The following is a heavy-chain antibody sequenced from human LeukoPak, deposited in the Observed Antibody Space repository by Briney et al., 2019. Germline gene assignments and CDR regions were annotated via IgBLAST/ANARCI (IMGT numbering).Heavy chain of an antibody. D-gene: IGHD3-10*01. CDR1: GGSISSYY. CDR3: ARAFGGDLGLYGMDV. V-gene: IGHV4-59*01. CDR2: IYYSGST. J-gene: IGHJ6*02. Sequence: SETLSLTCTVSGGSISSYYWSWIRQPPGKGLEWIGYIYYSGSTNYNPSLKSRVTISVDTSKNQFSLKLSSVTAADTAVYYCARAFGGDLGLYGMDVWGQGTTVTVS.